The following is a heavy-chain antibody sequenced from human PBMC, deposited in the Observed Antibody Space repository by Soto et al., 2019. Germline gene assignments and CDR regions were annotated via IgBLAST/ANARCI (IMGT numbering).Heavy chain of an antibody. D-gene: IGHD1-7*01. CDR1: GFTVSSNY. J-gene: IGHJ4*02. Sequence: EGSLRLSCAAAGFTVSSNYMSWVRQAPGKGLEWVSVIYSGGSTYYADSVRGRFAVSRDNSRNTVYLHMDSLRAEDTAVYYCARDSPYNWNSQYYFDYWGQGTLVTVSS. CDR2: IYSGGST. V-gene: IGHV3-53*01. CDR3: ARDSPYNWNSQYYFDY.